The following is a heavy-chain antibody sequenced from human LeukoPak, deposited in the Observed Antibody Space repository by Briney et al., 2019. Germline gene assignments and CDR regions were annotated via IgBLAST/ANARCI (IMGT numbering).Heavy chain of an antibody. Sequence: GGSLRLSCAASGFTFSSYSMNWVRQAPGKGLEWVSSISSSSSYIYYADSVKGRFTISRDNAKNSLYLQMNSLRSDDTAVYYCARDRGGILTGYWGEVDYWGQGTLVTVSS. CDR1: GFTFSSYS. J-gene: IGHJ4*02. V-gene: IGHV3-21*04. D-gene: IGHD3-9*01. CDR3: ARDRGGILTGYWGEVDY. CDR2: ISSSSSYI.